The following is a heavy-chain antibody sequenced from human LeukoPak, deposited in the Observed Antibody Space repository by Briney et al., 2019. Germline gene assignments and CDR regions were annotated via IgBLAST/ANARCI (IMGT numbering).Heavy chain of an antibody. CDR3: ASRIAVAGYNWFDP. J-gene: IGHJ5*02. Sequence: GGSLRLSCAASGFIFSSYWMSWVRQAPGKGLEWVANIKQDGSEKYYVDSVKGRFTISRDNAKNSLYLQMNSLRAEDTAVYYCASRIAVAGYNWFDPWGQGTLVTVPS. CDR1: GFIFSSYW. V-gene: IGHV3-7*01. D-gene: IGHD6-19*01. CDR2: IKQDGSEK.